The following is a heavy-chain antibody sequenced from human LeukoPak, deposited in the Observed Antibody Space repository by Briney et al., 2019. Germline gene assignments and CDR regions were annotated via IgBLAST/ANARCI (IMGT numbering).Heavy chain of an antibody. Sequence: GGSLRLSCAASGFTLSSYWMSWVRQAPGKGLEWVANIKQDGSEKYYVDSVKGRFTISRDNAKNSLYLQMNSLRAEDTAVYYCARVRSLDYWGQGTLVTVSS. V-gene: IGHV3-7*03. D-gene: IGHD1-26*01. CDR1: GFTLSSYW. J-gene: IGHJ4*02. CDR3: ARVRSLDY. CDR2: IKQDGSEK.